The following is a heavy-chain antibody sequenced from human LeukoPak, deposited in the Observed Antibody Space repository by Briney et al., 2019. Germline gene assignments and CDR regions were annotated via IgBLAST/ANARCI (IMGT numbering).Heavy chain of an antibody. V-gene: IGHV3-23*01. CDR2: ISGSGGST. D-gene: IGHD3-10*01. CDR3: AKDSYYYGSGGDNWFDP. J-gene: IGHJ5*02. CDR1: GFTFSSYA. Sequence: HTGGSLRLSCAASGFTFSSYAMSWVRQAPGKGLEWVSAISGSGGSTYYADSVKGRFTISRDNAKNTLYLQMNSLRAEDTAVYYWAKDSYYYGSGGDNWFDPWGQGTLVTVSS.